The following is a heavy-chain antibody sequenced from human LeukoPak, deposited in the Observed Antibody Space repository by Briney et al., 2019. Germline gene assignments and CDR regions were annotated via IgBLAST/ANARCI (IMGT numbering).Heavy chain of an antibody. V-gene: IGHV4-59*01. CDR3: ARDAGIAVAGRGFGWFDP. Sequence: SETLSLTCTVSGGSISSYYWSWLRQPPGKGLEWIGYIYYSGSTNYNPSLKSRVTISVDTSKNQFSLKLSSVTAADTAVYYCARDAGIAVAGRGFGWFDPWGQGTLVTVSS. CDR2: IYYSGST. CDR1: GGSISSYY. D-gene: IGHD6-19*01. J-gene: IGHJ5*02.